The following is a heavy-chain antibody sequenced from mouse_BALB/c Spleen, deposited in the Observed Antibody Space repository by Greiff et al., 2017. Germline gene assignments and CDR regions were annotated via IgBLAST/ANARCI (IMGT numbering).Heavy chain of an antibody. J-gene: IGHJ3*01. D-gene: IGHD2-14*01. V-gene: IGHV1-83*01. CDR2: IYPGSGST. CDR3: ARGDYRYAFAY. CDR1: GYTFTDYD. Sequence: VQLQQSGPELVKPGASVKMSCKASGYTFTDYDMSWVKQRTGQGLEWIGEIYPGSGSTYYNEKFKGKATLTADKSSNTAYMQLSSLTSEDSAVYYCARGDYRYAFAYWGQGTLVTVSA.